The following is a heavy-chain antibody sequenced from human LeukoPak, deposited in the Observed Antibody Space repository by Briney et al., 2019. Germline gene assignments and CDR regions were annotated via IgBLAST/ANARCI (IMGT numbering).Heavy chain of an antibody. V-gene: IGHV4-34*01. CDR1: GGSFSGHY. Sequence: PSETLSPTCAVYGGSFSGHYWSWIRQPPGKGLGWIGKINHSGSTNYNPSLKSRVTISVDTSKNQFSLKLSSVTAADTAVYYCARGVLYDYIWGSYRQGLDYWGQGTLVTVSS. CDR2: INHSGST. J-gene: IGHJ4*02. CDR3: ARGVLYDYIWGSYRQGLDY. D-gene: IGHD3-16*02.